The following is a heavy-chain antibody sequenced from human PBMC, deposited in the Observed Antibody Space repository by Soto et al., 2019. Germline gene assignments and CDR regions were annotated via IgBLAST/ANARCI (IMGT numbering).Heavy chain of an antibody. V-gene: IGHV4-30-4*01. CDR2: IYYSGST. Sequence: KPSETLSLTCSVSGGSISSGDYYWSWLRQPPGKGLEWIGYIYYSGSTYYNPSLKSRVTISVDTSKNQFSLKLSSVTAADTAVYYCARSVAVSDGDYYYYGMDVWGQGTTVTVSS. J-gene: IGHJ6*02. D-gene: IGHD6-6*01. CDR3: ARSVAVSDGDYYYYGMDV. CDR1: GGSISSGDYY.